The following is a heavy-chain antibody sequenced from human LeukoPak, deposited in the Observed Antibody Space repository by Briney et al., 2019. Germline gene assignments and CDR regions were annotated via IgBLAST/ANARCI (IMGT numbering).Heavy chain of an antibody. D-gene: IGHD3-22*01. Sequence: SETLSLTCTVSGYSISSGYYWGWIRQSPGKGLEWIGSIYNSGSTYYNPSLKSRVTISIDTSKNQFSLKLSSVTAADTAVYYCARDSYYDSSGYDYWGQGTLVTVSS. V-gene: IGHV4-38-2*02. CDR1: GYSISSGYY. CDR2: IYNSGST. J-gene: IGHJ4*02. CDR3: ARDSYYDSSGYDY.